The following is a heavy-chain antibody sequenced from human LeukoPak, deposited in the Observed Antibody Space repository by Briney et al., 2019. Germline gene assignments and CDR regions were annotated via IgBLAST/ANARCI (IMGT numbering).Heavy chain of an antibody. Sequence: SETLSLTCAVYGGSFSGYYWSWIRQPPGKGLEWMGEKSHSGSTNFNPSLKSRVTISVDTSSTQFSLKRSDVTAADTAVYYCAVSREVQLWLFWGQGTTVTVSS. CDR1: GGSFSGYY. CDR2: KSHSGST. D-gene: IGHD5-18*01. CDR3: AVSREVQLWLF. J-gene: IGHJ6*02. V-gene: IGHV4-34*01.